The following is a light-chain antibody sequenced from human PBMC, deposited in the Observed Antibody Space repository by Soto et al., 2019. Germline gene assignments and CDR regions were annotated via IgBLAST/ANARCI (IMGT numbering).Light chain of an antibody. CDR2: GAS. V-gene: IGKV3-20*01. CDR3: QQYGSSPRT. CDR1: QSVSSSY. Sequence: EIVLTQSPGTLSLSPGERATLSWSASQSVSSSYLAWYQQKNGQAPRLIIYGASSRATGIPDRFSGSGYGTDFNLSITRLETEDFAVYYCQQYGSSPRTFGQGTKVDI. J-gene: IGKJ1*01.